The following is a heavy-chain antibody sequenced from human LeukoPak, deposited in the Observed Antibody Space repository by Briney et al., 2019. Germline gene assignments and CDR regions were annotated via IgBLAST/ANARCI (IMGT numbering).Heavy chain of an antibody. CDR2: INPNSGGT. V-gene: IGHV1-2*02. Sequence: ASVKVSCKASGYTFTGYYMHWVRQAPGQGLEWMGWINPNSGGTNYAQKLQGRVTMTTDTSTSTAYMELRSLRSDDTAVYYCARSIAVAGWYFDYWGQGTLVTVSS. D-gene: IGHD6-19*01. CDR3: ARSIAVAGWYFDY. J-gene: IGHJ4*02. CDR1: GYTFTGYY.